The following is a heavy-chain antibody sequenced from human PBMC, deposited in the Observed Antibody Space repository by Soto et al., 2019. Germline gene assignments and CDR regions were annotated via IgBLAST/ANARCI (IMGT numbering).Heavy chain of an antibody. CDR1: GYTFTSFG. CDR3: ARDHRGGTDAFDI. CDR2: ISAYNGNT. J-gene: IGHJ3*02. V-gene: IGHV1-18*01. D-gene: IGHD2-15*01. Sequence: QVQLVQSGAEVKKPGASVKVSCKASGYTFTSFGISWVRQAPGQGLEWMGWISAYNGNTNYAENLQGRVTMTTDTPTSTAYMELRILRSAAPAVYYCARDHRGGTDAFDIWGEGTMVTVSS.